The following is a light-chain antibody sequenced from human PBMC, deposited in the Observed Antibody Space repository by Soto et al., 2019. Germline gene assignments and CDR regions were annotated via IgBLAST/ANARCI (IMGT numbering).Light chain of an antibody. V-gene: IGKV1-27*01. CDR2: AAS. CDR3: QKYDSAPWT. CDR1: QGISNY. Sequence: DIQMTQSPSSLSASVSDRVTITCRASQGISNYLAWYQQKPGKVPKLLIYAASTLQSGVPSRFSGSGSGTEFTLTISSPQPEDVATYYCQKYDSAPWTFGQGTKVEIK. J-gene: IGKJ1*01.